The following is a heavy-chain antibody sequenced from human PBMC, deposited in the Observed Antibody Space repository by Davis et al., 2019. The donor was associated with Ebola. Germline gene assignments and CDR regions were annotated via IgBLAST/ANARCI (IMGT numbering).Heavy chain of an antibody. CDR2: INHSGST. V-gene: IGHV4-34*01. J-gene: IGHJ4*02. CDR3: AREGSGWYRRLDY. CDR1: GGSFSGYY. D-gene: IGHD6-19*01. Sequence: SETLSLTCAVYGGSFSGYYWSWIRQPPGKGLEWIGEINHSGSTSYNPSLESRVIISVDTSKNQFALKLRSVTAADTAVYFCAREGSGWYRRLDYWGQGTPVTVSS.